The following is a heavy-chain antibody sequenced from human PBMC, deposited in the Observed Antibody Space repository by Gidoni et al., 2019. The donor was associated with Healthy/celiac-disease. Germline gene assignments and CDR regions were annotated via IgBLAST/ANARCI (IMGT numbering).Heavy chain of an antibody. D-gene: IGHD2-15*01. CDR2: IDPSDSYT. V-gene: IGHV5-10-1*01. CDR3: ARHPMVVVVAATPEGWFDP. Sequence: DVQLVQSGAEVKKPGESLRISCTGSGYSFTSYWISWVRQMPGKGLEWMGRIDPSDSYTNYSPSFQGHVTISADKSISTAYLQWSSLKASDTAMYYCARHPMVVVVAATPEGWFDPWGQGTLVTVSS. J-gene: IGHJ5*02. CDR1: GYSFTSYW.